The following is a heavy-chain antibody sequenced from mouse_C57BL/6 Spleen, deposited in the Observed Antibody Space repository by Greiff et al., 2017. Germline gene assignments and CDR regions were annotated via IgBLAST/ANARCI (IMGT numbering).Heavy chain of an antibody. Sequence: QVQLQQPGAELVRPGSSVKLSCKASGYSFTSYWMDWVKQRPGQGLEWIGSIDPSDSATHYNQKFKGKATLTVDKSSSTAYMQLNSLTSEDSAVYYCARSGDYGSSKDYWGQGTTLTVSS. D-gene: IGHD1-1*01. V-gene: IGHV1-61*01. CDR2: IDPSDSAT. J-gene: IGHJ2*01. CDR3: ARSGDYGSSKDY. CDR1: GYSFTSYW.